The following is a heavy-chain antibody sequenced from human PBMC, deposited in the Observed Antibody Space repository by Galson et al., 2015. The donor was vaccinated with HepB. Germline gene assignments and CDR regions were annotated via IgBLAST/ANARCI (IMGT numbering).Heavy chain of an antibody. CDR1: GGSFSGDN. CDR3: ARDGFAGGMDV. Sequence: SETLSLTCAVYGGSFSGDNWNWLCQSPGKGLEWIGEVSHSESTNYNPSLKSRVTISVDRSRNQFSLRLKSVTAADTAVYYCARDGFAGGMDVWGPGTTVIVSS. V-gene: IGHV4-34*01. D-gene: IGHD3-10*01. J-gene: IGHJ6*02. CDR2: VSHSEST.